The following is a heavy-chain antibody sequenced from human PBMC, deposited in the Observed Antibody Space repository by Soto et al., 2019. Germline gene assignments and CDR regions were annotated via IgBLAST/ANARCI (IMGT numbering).Heavy chain of an antibody. V-gene: IGHV4-31*03. CDR3: ARYLLSGSYPSAFDI. Sequence: HVQLQESGPGLVKPSQTLSLTCSVSGGSIRSGGYYWSWIRQHPGRGLEWIGYIYYSGSTYHNPSLKSRVSISVDTSKNQFSLTLTSVTAADTAVYYCARYLLSGSYPSAFDIWGQGTMVTVSS. CDR1: GGSIRSGGYY. CDR2: IYYSGST. J-gene: IGHJ3*02. D-gene: IGHD1-26*01.